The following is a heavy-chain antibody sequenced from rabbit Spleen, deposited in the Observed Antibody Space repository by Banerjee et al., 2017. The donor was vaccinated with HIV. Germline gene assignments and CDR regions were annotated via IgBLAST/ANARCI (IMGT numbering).Heavy chain of an antibody. D-gene: IGHD2-1*01. J-gene: IGHJ4*01. V-gene: IGHV1S45*01. CDR2: IYGGTSGST. CDR3: ARVWKAGDCGDL. CDR1: GFSFSSSYW. Sequence: EESGGDLVQPEGSLTLTCTASGFSFSSSYWICWVRQAPGKGLEWIACIYGGTSGSTYYANWAKGRFTISKASSTTVTLQMTSLTAADTATYFCARVWKAGDCGDLWGPGTLVTVS.